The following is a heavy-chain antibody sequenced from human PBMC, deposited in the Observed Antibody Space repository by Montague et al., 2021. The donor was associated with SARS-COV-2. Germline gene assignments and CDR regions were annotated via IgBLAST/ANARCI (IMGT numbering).Heavy chain of an antibody. D-gene: IGHD5-18*01. V-gene: IGHV4-39*01. Sequence: SETLSLTCTVSGGSISSSSYYWGWLRQPPGQGLVWMGNFFYSGNNYYNPTLKSPVTIAVDTYKIQFSLKLISVTAAEAAVYYCARAIRGYCYDEAFDIWGQGTMVTVSS. CDR1: GGSISSSSYY. J-gene: IGHJ3*02. CDR3: ARAIRGYCYDEAFDI. CDR2: FFYSGNN.